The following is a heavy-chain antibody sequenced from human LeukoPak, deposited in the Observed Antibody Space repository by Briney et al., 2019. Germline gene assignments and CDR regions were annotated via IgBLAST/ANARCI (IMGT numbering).Heavy chain of an antibody. CDR2: ISYDGSNK. D-gene: IGHD2-15*01. V-gene: IGHV3-30-3*02. J-gene: IGHJ3*01. CDR3: AKPRDIDSWAFDV. CDR1: GFTFSSYA. Sequence: GGSLRLSCAASGFTFSSYAMHWVRQAPGKGLEWVAVISYDGSNKYYADSVKGRFTISRDNSKNTLYLQMNSLRTEDTAVYYCAKPRDIDSWAFDVWGQGTMVTVS.